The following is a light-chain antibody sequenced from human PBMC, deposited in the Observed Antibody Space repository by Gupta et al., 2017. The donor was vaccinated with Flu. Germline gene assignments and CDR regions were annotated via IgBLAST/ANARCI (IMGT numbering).Light chain of an antibody. Sequence: ASVGDRVTITCRASQSISSYLNWYQQKPGKAPKLLIYAASSLQSGVPSRFSGSGSGTDFTLTISSLQPEDFATYYCQQSYSTPRSFGGGTKVEIK. V-gene: IGKV1-39*01. CDR2: AAS. CDR1: QSISSY. CDR3: QQSYSTPRS. J-gene: IGKJ4*01.